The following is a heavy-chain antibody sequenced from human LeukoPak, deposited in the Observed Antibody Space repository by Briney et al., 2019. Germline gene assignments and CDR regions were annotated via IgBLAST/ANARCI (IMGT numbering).Heavy chain of an antibody. CDR2: IYTSGNT. J-gene: IGHJ3*02. CDR1: GCSISSYY. D-gene: IGHD6-13*01. CDR3: TRAWQQLAYGFDI. Sequence: SETLSLTCTVSGCSISSYYWIWIRQPAGKGLEWVGRIYTSGNTKYNPSLKSRVTMSVDTSKNQFSLKLNSVTAADTAMYYSTRAWQQLAYGFDIWGQGTMVTVSS. V-gene: IGHV4-4*07.